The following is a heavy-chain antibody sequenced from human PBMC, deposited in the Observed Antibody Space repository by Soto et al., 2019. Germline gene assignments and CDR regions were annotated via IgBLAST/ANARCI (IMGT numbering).Heavy chain of an antibody. J-gene: IGHJ4*02. CDR2: ISSSSSYT. D-gene: IGHD6-19*01. V-gene: IGHV3-11*06. CDR3: ARDQQWLVRFYFDF. CDR1: GFTFSDYY. Sequence: GESLKISCAASGFTFSDYYMSWIRQAPGKGLEWVSYISSSSSYTNYADSVKGRFTISRDNSKNTLYLQMNSLRAEDTAVYYCARDQQWLVRFYFDFWGQGTLVTVSS.